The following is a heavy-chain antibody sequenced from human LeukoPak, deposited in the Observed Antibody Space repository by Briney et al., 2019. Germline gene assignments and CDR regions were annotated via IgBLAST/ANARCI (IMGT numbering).Heavy chain of an antibody. V-gene: IGHV1-18*01. J-gene: IGHJ4*02. CDR2: ISTYNGNT. D-gene: IGHD6-19*01. CDR3: AREGTSGWHGGDH. CDR1: GYTFTNYG. Sequence: GASVKVSCKASGYTFTNYGISWVRQAPGQGREWMGWISTYNGNTIYAQKLQGRVTLTTDTSTSTAYVELRSLRSDDTAVYYCAREGTSGWHGGDHWGQGTLVTVSS.